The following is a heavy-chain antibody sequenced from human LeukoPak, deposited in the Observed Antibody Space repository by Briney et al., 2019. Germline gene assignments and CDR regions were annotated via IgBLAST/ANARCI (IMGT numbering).Heavy chain of an antibody. Sequence: GRSQRLSCAASGFTFDDYAMHWVRQAPGKGLEWVSGISWNSGSIGYADSVKGRFTISRDNAKNSLYLQMNSLRAEDTALYYCAKDKDSSGYYSGFDYWGQGTLVTVSS. CDR1: GFTFDDYA. CDR2: ISWNSGSI. CDR3: AKDKDSSGYYSGFDY. J-gene: IGHJ4*02. V-gene: IGHV3-9*01. D-gene: IGHD3-22*01.